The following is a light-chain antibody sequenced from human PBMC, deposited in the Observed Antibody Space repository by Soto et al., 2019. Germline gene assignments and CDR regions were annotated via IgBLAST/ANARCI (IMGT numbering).Light chain of an antibody. Sequence: SPGTLHLSPGERATLSCRASQTVSSSYLAWYQQKPGQPPRLLIYGVSSRAYGIPDRFSGSGSGTDFTLTISRLEPEDFAVYYCQHYGYPQWTFGQGTKVDI. J-gene: IGKJ1*01. CDR2: GVS. V-gene: IGKV3-20*01. CDR3: QHYGYPQWT. CDR1: QTVSSSY.